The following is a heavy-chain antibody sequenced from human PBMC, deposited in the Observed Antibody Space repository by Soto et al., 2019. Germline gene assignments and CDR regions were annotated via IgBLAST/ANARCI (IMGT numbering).Heavy chain of an antibody. J-gene: IGHJ6*03. Sequence: GGSLRLSCAASGFTFSSYWMSWVRQAPGKGLEWVANIKQDGSEKYYVDSVKGRFTISRDNAKNSLYLQMNSLRAEDTAVYYYARSQITIFGVVIFYYYYMDVWGKGTTVTVSS. CDR1: GFTFSSYW. CDR2: IKQDGSEK. V-gene: IGHV3-7*01. CDR3: ARSQITIFGVVIFYYYYMDV. D-gene: IGHD3-3*01.